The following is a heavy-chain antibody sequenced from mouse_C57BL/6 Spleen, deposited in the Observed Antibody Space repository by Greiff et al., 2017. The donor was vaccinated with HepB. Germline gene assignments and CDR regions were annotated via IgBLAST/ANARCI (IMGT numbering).Heavy chain of an antibody. J-gene: IGHJ2*01. CDR3: ARRRGYYGSSYYFDY. D-gene: IGHD1-1*01. CDR1: GYTFTDYN. Sequence: EVQLQQSGPELVKPGASVKIPCKASGYTFTDYNMDWVKQSHGKSLEWIGDINPNNGGTIYNQKFKGKATLTVDKSSSTTYMELRSLTSEDTAVYYCARRRGYYGSSYYFDYWGQGTTLTVSS. V-gene: IGHV1-18*01. CDR2: INPNNGGT.